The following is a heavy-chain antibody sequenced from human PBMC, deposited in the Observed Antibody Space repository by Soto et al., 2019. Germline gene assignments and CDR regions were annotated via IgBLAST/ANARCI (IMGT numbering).Heavy chain of an antibody. V-gene: IGHV4-39*01. J-gene: IGHJ5*02. D-gene: IGHD3-3*02. Sequence: SDTLSLTCTVSGDSIISSDFYWGWVRQPPGKGLEWIGSIFYLGSSYYNPSLKSRVTMSVDTSKNQFSLRLRSVTAADTALYFCARHSLALRKNNWFDPWGQGIMVTVPS. CDR1: GDSIISSDFY. CDR2: IFYLGSS. CDR3: ARHSLALRKNNWFDP.